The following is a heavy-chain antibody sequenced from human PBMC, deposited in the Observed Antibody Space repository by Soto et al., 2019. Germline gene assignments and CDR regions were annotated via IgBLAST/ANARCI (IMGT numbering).Heavy chain of an antibody. V-gene: IGHV1-2*02. CDR1: GYTFTGYY. D-gene: IGHD6-19*01. CDR3: ARESSSGWSYYFDY. CDR2: INPNSGGT. Sequence: RASVKVSCKASGYTFTGYYMHWVRQAPGQGLEWMGWINPNSGGTNYAQKFQGRVTMTRDTSISTAYMELSRLRSDDTAVYYCARESSSGWSYYFDYWGQGTLVTV. J-gene: IGHJ4*02.